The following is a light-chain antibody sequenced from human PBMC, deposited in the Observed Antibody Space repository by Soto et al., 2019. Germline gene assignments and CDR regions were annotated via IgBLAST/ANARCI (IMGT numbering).Light chain of an antibody. CDR3: QQYNNWPFS. CDR2: DVS. Sequence: EIVMTQSPATLSVSPGERATLSCRAGQGVTTNFAWYQQKSGQSPRLLIYDVSIRATSVPARFSGTGSETDFTLTISGLQSEDSAVYFCQQYNNWPFSFGQGTRLEIK. J-gene: IGKJ5*01. V-gene: IGKV3-15*01. CDR1: QGVTTN.